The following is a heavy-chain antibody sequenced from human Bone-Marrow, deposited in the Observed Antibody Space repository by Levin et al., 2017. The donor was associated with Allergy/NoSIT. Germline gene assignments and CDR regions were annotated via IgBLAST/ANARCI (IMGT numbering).Heavy chain of an antibody. CDR3: TREEPVAGTIVFDV. V-gene: IGHV4-59*01. Sequence: SETLSLTCNVSGDSITKYYWTWVRQSPGKGLEWIGYIFYSGIINYNPSLKSRATISVDMSKNQFSLKLSSVTAADTAVYFCTREEPVAGTIVFDVWGQGRMVIVSA. CDR2: IFYSGII. J-gene: IGHJ3*01. CDR1: GDSITKYY. D-gene: IGHD6-19*01.